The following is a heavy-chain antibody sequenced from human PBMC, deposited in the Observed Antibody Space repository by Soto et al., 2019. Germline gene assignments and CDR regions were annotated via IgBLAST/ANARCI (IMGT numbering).Heavy chain of an antibody. CDR3: ARAENYDFWGGYENYYYYGMAV. Sequence: QVHLVESGGGVAQPGRSLRLSCAASGFTFSSYGMHWVRQAPGKGLEWVAIISYDGSLKYYADSVKGRFTISRDNSKSALYLQMNSLRPEDTAVYYCARAENYDFWGGYENYYYYGMAVWGQGTTVTVSS. CDR2: ISYDGSLK. CDR1: GFTFSSYG. J-gene: IGHJ6*02. V-gene: IGHV3-30*03. D-gene: IGHD3-3*01.